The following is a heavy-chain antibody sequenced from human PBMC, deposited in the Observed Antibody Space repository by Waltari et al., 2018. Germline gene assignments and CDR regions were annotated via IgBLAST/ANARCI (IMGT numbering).Heavy chain of an antibody. D-gene: IGHD3-10*02. V-gene: IGHV3-23*01. J-gene: IGHJ4*02. CDR1: GFTFSPYA. CDR3: TRALFGGSTD. Sequence: EVQLLDSGGGLVQPGGSLRLSCVASGFTFSPYAMSWVRQAPGKGRGGGSVMSGKAGTTYYTDSVKGRFTISRDNAKNTLYLQMNSLRAEDTAVYYCTRALFGGSTDWGQGTLVTVSS. CDR2: MSGKAGTT.